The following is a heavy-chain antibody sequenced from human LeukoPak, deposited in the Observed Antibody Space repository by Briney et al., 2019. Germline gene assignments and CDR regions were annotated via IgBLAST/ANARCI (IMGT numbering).Heavy chain of an antibody. V-gene: IGHV4-30-4*01. CDR2: IYYSGST. D-gene: IGHD3-3*01. CDR3: ARGPADPRFWSGYYLYYFDY. CDR1: GGSISSGDYY. J-gene: IGHJ4*02. Sequence: SQTLSLTCTVSGGSISSGDYYWSWIRQPPGKGLEWIGYIYYSGSTYYNPSLKSRVTISVDTSKNQFSLKLSSVTAADTAVYYCARGPADPRFWSGYYLYYFDYWGQGTLVTVSS.